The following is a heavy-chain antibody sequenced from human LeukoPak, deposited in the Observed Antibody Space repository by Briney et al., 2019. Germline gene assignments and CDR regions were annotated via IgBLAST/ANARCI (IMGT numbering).Heavy chain of an antibody. D-gene: IGHD4-17*01. J-gene: IGHJ4*02. Sequence: GGSLRLSCAASGFTFSNYGMHWVRQAPGKGLEWVAVISYDGSKKYYADSVKGRFTISRDNSKNTLYLQMNGLRAEDTAVYYCAKVQYGDYGCFDYWGQGTLVTVSS. CDR3: AKVQYGDYGCFDY. CDR1: GFTFSNYG. V-gene: IGHV3-30*18. CDR2: ISYDGSKK.